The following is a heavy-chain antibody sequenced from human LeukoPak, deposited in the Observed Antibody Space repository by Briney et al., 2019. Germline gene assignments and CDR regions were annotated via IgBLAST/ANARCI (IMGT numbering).Heavy chain of an antibody. J-gene: IGHJ4*02. Sequence: SVKVSCKASGYTFTSYYMHWVRQAPGQGLEWMGRIIPILGIANYAQKFQGRVTITADKSTSTAYMELSSLRSEDTAVYYCARTSNWGGDYWGQGTLVTVSS. CDR3: ARTSNWGGDY. V-gene: IGHV1-69*02. D-gene: IGHD7-27*01. CDR1: GYTFTSYY. CDR2: IIPILGIA.